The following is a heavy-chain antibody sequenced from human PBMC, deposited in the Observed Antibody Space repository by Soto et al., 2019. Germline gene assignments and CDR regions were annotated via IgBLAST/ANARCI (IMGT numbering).Heavy chain of an antibody. J-gene: IGHJ4*02. CDR3: ARDPTQGSLDY. D-gene: IGHD3-10*01. CDR2: IWYDGSNK. V-gene: IGHV3-33*01. Sequence: QVQLVESGGGVVQPGRSLRLSCAASGFTFSSYGMHWVRQAPGKGLEWVAVIWYDGSNKYYADSVKARFTISRDNSKNTLYMQMNSLRADDTAVYYCARDPTQGSLDYWGQGTLVTVSS. CDR1: GFTFSSYG.